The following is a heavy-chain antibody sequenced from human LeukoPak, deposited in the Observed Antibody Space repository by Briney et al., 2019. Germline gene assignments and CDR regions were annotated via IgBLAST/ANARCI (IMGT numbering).Heavy chain of an antibody. CDR2: ISGGGGST. D-gene: IGHD3-22*01. J-gene: IGHJ4*02. CDR1: GFTFSSYD. CDR3: AKATFSSGYYYYH. V-gene: IGHV3-23*01. Sequence: GGSLRLSCAASGFTFSSYDMSWVRQAPGKGLDWVSAISGGGGSTYYADPVKGRFTISRDNSMNTLYLQMNSMRAEDTAVYYCAKATFSSGYYYYHWGQGTLVTVSS.